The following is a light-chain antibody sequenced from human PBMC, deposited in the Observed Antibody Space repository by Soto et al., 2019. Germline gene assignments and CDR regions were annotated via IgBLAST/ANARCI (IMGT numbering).Light chain of an antibody. CDR1: TGAVTGGYY. Sequence: QAVVTQEPSLTVSPGGTVTLTCASSTGAVTGGYYPNWFQQKAGQAPRVLIYSTSNKHSWTPARFSGSLLGGKAALTLSGVQPEDEAEYYCLLFYGDAWVFGGGTKVTVL. CDR3: LLFYGDAWV. CDR2: STS. V-gene: IGLV7-43*01. J-gene: IGLJ3*02.